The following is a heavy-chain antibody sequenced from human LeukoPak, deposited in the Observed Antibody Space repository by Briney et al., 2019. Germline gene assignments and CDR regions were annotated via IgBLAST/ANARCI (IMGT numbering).Heavy chain of an antibody. J-gene: IGHJ5*02. CDR3: ARSGCSSTSCYLHNWCDP. V-gene: IGHV1-69*06. Sequence: SVKVSRKASGGTFSSYAISWVRQAPGQGLEWMGRIIPIFGTANYAQKFQGRVTITADKSTSTAYMELSSLRSEDTAVDYCARSGCSSTSCYLHNWCDPWGQGPLVTVSS. CDR2: IIPIFGTA. CDR1: GGTFSSYA. D-gene: IGHD2-2*01.